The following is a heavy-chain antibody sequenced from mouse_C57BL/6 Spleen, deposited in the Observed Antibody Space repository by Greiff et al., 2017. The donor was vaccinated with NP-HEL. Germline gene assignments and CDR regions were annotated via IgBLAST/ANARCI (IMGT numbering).Heavy chain of an antibody. D-gene: IGHD2-5*01. J-gene: IGHJ4*01. CDR3: ARDAYYSNSMDY. CDR1: GYTFTSYW. V-gene: IGHV1-50*01. CDR2: IDPSDSYT. Sequence: QVQLQQPGAELVKPGASVKLSCKASGYTFTSYWMPWVKQRPGQGLEWIGEIDPSDSYTNYNQKFKGKATLTVDTSSSTAYMQLSSLTSEDSAVYYCARDAYYSNSMDYWGQGTSVTGSA.